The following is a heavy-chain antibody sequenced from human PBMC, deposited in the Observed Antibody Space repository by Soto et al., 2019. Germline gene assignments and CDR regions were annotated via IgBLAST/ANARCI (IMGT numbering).Heavy chain of an antibody. D-gene: IGHD3-3*01. Sequence: QVQLVESGGGVVQPGGSLRLSCEASGFSFSDYGMHWVRQAPGKGLEWVAVISYDGSMKYYADSVTGRITISRDDSKNTLYLQMDILRPEDTAVYFCARGLSLFGMVNDAMDVRGQGTTVTVSS. J-gene: IGHJ6*02. V-gene: IGHV3-30*03. CDR3: ARGLSLFGMVNDAMDV. CDR2: ISYDGSMK. CDR1: GFSFSDYG.